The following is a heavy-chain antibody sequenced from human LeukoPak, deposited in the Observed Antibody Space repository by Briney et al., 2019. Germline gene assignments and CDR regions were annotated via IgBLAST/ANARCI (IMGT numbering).Heavy chain of an antibody. CDR3: ARGADLATPHPFDY. Sequence: ASVKVSCKASGYTFTGYYMHWVRQAPGQGLEWMGWINPNSGGTNYAQKFQGWVTMTRDTSISTAYMELSRLRSDDTAVYYCARGADLATPHPFDYWGQGTLVTVSS. J-gene: IGHJ4*02. CDR2: INPNSGGT. V-gene: IGHV1-2*04. D-gene: IGHD1-26*01. CDR1: GYTFTGYY.